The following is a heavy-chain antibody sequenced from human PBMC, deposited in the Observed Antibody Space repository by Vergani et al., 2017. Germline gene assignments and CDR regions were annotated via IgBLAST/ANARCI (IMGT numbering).Heavy chain of an antibody. J-gene: IGHJ1*01. CDR1: GFTVSSNY. V-gene: IGHV3-66*02. CDR3: AREDSSSWSYFQH. D-gene: IGHD6-13*01. Sequence: EVQLVESGGGLVQPGGSLRLSCAASGFTVSSNYMSWVRQAPGKGLEWVLVIYSGGSTYYADSVKGRFTISRDNSKNTLYLQMNSLRAEDTAVYYCAREDSSSWSYFQHWGQGTLVTVSS. CDR2: IYSGGST.